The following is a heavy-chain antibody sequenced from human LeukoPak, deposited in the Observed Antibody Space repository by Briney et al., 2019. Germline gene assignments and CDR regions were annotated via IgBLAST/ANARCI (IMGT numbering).Heavy chain of an antibody. J-gene: IGHJ6*03. CDR1: GYTFTSYD. CDR2: MNPKSGTT. V-gene: IGHV1-8*01. CDR3: ARSQAAAGAIRVHHYHYYLDV. D-gene: IGHD6-13*01. Sequence: ASVKVSCKASGYTFTSYDINWVRQAPGQGLEWVGWMNPKSGTTGYAPKFQGRATTTRTTSITTAYMELSSRRCEDTAVYYCARSQAAAGAIRVHHYHYYLDVWGKGITVTVSS.